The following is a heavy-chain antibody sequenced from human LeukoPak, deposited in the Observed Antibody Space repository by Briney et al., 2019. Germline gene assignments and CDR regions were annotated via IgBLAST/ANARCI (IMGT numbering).Heavy chain of an antibody. V-gene: IGHV4-59*01. CDR2: IYYSGGT. J-gene: IGHJ4*02. CDR1: LGSISSSY. CDR3: ARGSYSSGRYRDDY. Sequence: PSETLSLTCTVSLGSISSSYCSWVRQPPGKGLEWIGYIYYSGGTNYNPSLKSRVTISVDTSQNQFSLNLSSVTAADTAVYYCARGSYSSGRYRDDYWGQGNLVTVSS. D-gene: IGHD6-19*01.